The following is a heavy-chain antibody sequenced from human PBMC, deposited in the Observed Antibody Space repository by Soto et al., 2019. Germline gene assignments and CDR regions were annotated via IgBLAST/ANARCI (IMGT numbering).Heavy chain of an antibody. Sequence: EVQLVESGGGLVQPGRSLRLSCAASGFTFDDYAMHWVRQAPGKGLEWVSGISWNSGSIGYADSVKGRFTISRDNAKNSLYLQMNSLRAEDTALYYCAKAQIVGANPAYWDFDLWGRGTLVTVSS. CDR3: AKAQIVGANPAYWDFDL. CDR1: GFTFDDYA. V-gene: IGHV3-9*01. CDR2: ISWNSGSI. J-gene: IGHJ2*01. D-gene: IGHD1-26*01.